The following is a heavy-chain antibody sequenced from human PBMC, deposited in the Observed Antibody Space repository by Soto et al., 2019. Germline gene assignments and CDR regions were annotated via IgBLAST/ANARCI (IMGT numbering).Heavy chain of an antibody. V-gene: IGHV1-46*01. Sequence: GASVKVSCKASGYTFTSYYMHWVRQAPGQGLEWMGIINPSGGSTSYAQKFQGRVTMTRDTSTSTVYMELSSLRSEDTAVYYCASKVVRGANYYYYGMDVWGKGTTVTVSS. CDR2: INPSGGST. J-gene: IGHJ6*04. D-gene: IGHD3-10*01. CDR1: GYTFTSYY. CDR3: ASKVVRGANYYYYGMDV.